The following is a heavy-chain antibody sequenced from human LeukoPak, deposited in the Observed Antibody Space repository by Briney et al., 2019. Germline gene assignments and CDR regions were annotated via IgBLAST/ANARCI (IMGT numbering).Heavy chain of an antibody. CDR2: ISAYNGNT. D-gene: IGHD3-9*01. J-gene: IGHJ5*02. V-gene: IGHV1-18*01. CDR1: GYTFTSYG. CDR3: ARLISLRSGYDILTSWFDP. Sequence: ASVKVSCKASGYTFTSYGISWVRQAPGQGLEWMGWISAYNGNTNYAQKLQGRVTMTTDTSTSTAYMELRSLRSDDTAVYYCARLISLRSGYDILTSWFDPWGQGTLVTASS.